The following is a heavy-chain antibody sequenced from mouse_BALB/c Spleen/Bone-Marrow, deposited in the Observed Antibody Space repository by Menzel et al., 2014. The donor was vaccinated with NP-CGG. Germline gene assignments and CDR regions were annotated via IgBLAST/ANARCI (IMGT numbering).Heavy chain of an antibody. Sequence: VQLKQFGTVLARPGASVKMSCKASGYTFTSYWMHWVKQRPGQGLEWIGAIYPGNSDTSYNQKFKGKAKLTAVTSTSTAYMELSSLTNEDSAVYYCTRYPYYYGSRNYYAMDYWGQGTSVTVSS. D-gene: IGHD1-1*01. CDR3: TRYPYYYGSRNYYAMDY. CDR2: IYPGNSDT. CDR1: GYTFTSYW. J-gene: IGHJ4*01. V-gene: IGHV1-5*01.